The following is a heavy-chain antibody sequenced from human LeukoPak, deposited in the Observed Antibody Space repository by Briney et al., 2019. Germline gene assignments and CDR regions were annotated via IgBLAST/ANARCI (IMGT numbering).Heavy chain of an antibody. CDR1: GFTFRNYW. CDR3: ARVSRYDFWTGYPFDY. Sequence: GGSLRLSCAASGFTFRNYWMGWVRQAPGKGLEWVANTKPDGSAEYYADSVRGRFTTSRDNANNLLYLQMNRLRAEDTAVYYCARVSRYDFWTGYPFDYWGQGTLVTVSS. D-gene: IGHD3-3*01. V-gene: IGHV3-7*01. CDR2: TKPDGSAE. J-gene: IGHJ4*02.